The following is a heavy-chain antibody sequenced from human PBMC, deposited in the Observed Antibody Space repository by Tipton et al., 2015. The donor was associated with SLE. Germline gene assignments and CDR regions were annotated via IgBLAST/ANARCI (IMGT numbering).Heavy chain of an antibody. Sequence: TLSLTCSVSGESINNYYWSWIRQPAGEGLEWIGRIYVNGYTNYNPSLESRVTMSIDKSESQFSLKMKSVTAADTAVYYCARGGEWPHDYWGQGTPVTVSS. J-gene: IGHJ4*02. CDR1: GESINNYY. D-gene: IGHD3-3*01. V-gene: IGHV4-4*07. CDR2: IYVNGYT. CDR3: ARGGEWPHDY.